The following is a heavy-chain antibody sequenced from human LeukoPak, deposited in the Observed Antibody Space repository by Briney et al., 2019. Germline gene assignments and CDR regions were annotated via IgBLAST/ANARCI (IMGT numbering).Heavy chain of an antibody. CDR1: GGSISSSSYY. J-gene: IGHJ4*02. CDR3: ARVRDYDSSGYLDC. CDR2: IYYSGST. Sequence: SETLSLTCTVSGGSISSSSYYWGWIRQPPGRGLEWIGTIYYSGSTYYNPSLKSRVTISVDTSKNQFSLKLSSVTAADTAVYYCARVRDYDSSGYLDCWGQGTLVTVSS. V-gene: IGHV4-39*07. D-gene: IGHD3-22*01.